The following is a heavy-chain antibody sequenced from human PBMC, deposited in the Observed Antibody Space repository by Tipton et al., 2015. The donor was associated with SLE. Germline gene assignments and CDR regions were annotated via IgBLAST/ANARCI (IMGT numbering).Heavy chain of an antibody. CDR3: ATLYGGFDY. CDR1: GYMFTSYG. CDR2: IDPNRGGT. J-gene: IGHJ4*02. Sequence: QLVQSGAEVKKPGASVKVSCKASGYMFTSYGISWVRQAPGQGLEWMGWIDPNRGGTQYAQKFQGRVTMTRDTSINTAYMEMISLRSDDTAVYYCATLYGGFDYWGQGTLVTVSS. D-gene: IGHD2/OR15-2a*01. V-gene: IGHV1-2*02.